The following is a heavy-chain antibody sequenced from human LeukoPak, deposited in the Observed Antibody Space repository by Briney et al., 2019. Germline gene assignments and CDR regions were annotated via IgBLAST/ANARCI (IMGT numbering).Heavy chain of an antibody. CDR2: IYYSGST. CDR1: GGSISSSSYY. Sequence: PSETLSLTCTVSGGSISSSSYYWGWIRQPPGKGLEWIGSIYYSGSTYYNPSLKSRVTISVDTSKNQFSLKLSSVTAADTAVYYCARDLGPYSSSSRGFDPWGQGTLVTVSS. V-gene: IGHV4-39*07. J-gene: IGHJ5*02. CDR3: ARDLGPYSSSSRGFDP. D-gene: IGHD6-6*01.